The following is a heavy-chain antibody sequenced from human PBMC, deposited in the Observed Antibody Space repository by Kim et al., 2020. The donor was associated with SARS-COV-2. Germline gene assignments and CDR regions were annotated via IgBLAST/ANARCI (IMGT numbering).Heavy chain of an antibody. CDR2: ISWNSGNI. D-gene: IGHD2-21*01. CDR1: GFTFDDYA. J-gene: IGHJ4*02. CDR3: AKAPGTVFLPFDS. V-gene: IGHV3-9*01. Sequence: GGSLRLSCAASGFTFDDYAMHWVRQAPGKGLEWVSGISWNSGNIGYADSVKGRFTISRDNAKNSLYLQMNSLRPEDTALYYCAKAPGTVFLPFDSWGQGSLVTVSS.